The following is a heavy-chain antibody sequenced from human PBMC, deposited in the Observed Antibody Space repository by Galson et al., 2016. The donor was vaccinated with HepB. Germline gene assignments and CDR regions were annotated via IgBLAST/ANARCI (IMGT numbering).Heavy chain of an antibody. D-gene: IGHD3-22*01. Sequence: SETLSLTCGVYGGSFSGYYWSWIRQPPGKGLEWIGEVDHSGNTYYNPSLESRVTISEETSKRQFSLNLSSVTAADTAVYYCARLRSYENSEPGSFDIWGQGTLVTVS. CDR3: ARLRSYENSEPGSFDI. V-gene: IGHV4-34*01. CDR2: VDHSGNT. CDR1: GGSFSGYY. J-gene: IGHJ3*02.